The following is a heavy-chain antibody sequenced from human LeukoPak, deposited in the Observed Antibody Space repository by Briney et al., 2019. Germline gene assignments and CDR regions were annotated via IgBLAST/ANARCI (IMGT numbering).Heavy chain of an antibody. Sequence: ALVKVSCKASGYTFTTYDINWVRQAPGQGLEWMGWMNSISGNTGYAQKFQGRVTMTRDTSISTAYMELSSLTSEDTGVYYCARAMFYYDSSGYYAWFDPWGQGTQVTVSS. CDR1: GYTFTTYD. CDR2: MNSISGNT. CDR3: ARAMFYYDSSGYYAWFDP. V-gene: IGHV1-8*01. J-gene: IGHJ5*02. D-gene: IGHD3-22*01.